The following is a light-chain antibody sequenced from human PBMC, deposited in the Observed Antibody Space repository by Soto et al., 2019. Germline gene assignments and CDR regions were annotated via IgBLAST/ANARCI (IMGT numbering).Light chain of an antibody. CDR2: KAS. CDR1: QSISSW. V-gene: IGKV1-5*03. J-gene: IGKJ1*01. CDR3: QQYDSFPRT. Sequence: DIQVTQSPSTLSASVGDRVTITCRASQSISSWLAWYQQKPGRAPKLLIYKASTLESGVPSRFSGSGSGAEFTLSISTLQPDDFATYYCQQYDSFPRTFGQGTKVAIK.